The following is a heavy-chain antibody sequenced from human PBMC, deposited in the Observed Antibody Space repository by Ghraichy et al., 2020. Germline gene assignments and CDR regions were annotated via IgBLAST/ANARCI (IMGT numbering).Heavy chain of an antibody. V-gene: IGHV3-30*18. CDR2: ISYDGSNK. D-gene: IGHD3-3*01. Sequence: LSLTCAASGFTFSSYGMHWVRQAPGKGLEWVAVISYDGSNKYYADSVKGRFTISRDNSKNTLYLQMNSLRAEDTAVYYCAKDGEDGGNYDFWSGYYSRYLHYFDYWGQGTLVTVSS. J-gene: IGHJ4*02. CDR3: AKDGEDGGNYDFWSGYYSRYLHYFDY. CDR1: GFTFSSYG.